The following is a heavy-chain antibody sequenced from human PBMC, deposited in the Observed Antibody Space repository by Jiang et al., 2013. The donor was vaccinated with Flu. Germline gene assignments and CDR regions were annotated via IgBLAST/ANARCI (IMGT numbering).Heavy chain of an antibody. J-gene: IGHJ5*02. CDR3: AKDSDCGSPKCYTGGWFDP. D-gene: IGHD2-2*02. CDR2: ISGSGSST. Sequence: VQLLESGGGQVQPGGSLRLSCAASGFTFSSYAINWVRQAPGKGLEWVSGISGSGSSTYYADSVEGRFTISRDNSKNTVYLQINSLRAEDTAVYYCAKDSDCGSPKCYTGGWFDPWGQGILVTVSS. V-gene: IGHV3-23*01. CDR1: GFTFSSYA.